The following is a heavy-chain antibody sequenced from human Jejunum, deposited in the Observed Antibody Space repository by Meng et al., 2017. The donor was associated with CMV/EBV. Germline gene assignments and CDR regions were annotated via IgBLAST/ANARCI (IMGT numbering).Heavy chain of an antibody. J-gene: IGHJ4*02. Sequence: QEHLVESGGGLVKPGGSLRLSCAASGLLFDDYYMSCIRQAPGKGLEWVSDISSTGSLTYYGDSVKGRFTISRDNAKKSVYLQMNSLRAEDTGLYFCARMGGRRAGFDYWGQGILVTVSS. CDR2: ISSTGSLT. CDR1: GLLFDDYY. D-gene: IGHD1-1*01. V-gene: IGHV3-11*01. CDR3: ARMGGRRAGFDY.